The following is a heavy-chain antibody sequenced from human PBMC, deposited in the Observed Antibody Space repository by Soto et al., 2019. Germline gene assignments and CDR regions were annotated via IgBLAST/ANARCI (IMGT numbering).Heavy chain of an antibody. D-gene: IGHD6-6*01. V-gene: IGHV3-9*01. J-gene: IGHJ6*02. CDR1: GFTFDDYA. CDR2: ISWYSGSI. CDR3: AKDITGAAPYSSSVYYYYYGMDV. Sequence: GGSLRLSCAASGFTFDDYAMHWVRQAPGKGLEWVSGISWYSGSIGYADSVKGRFTISRDNAKNSLYLQMNSLRAEDTALYYCAKDITGAAPYSSSVYYYYYGMDVWGQGTTVTVSS.